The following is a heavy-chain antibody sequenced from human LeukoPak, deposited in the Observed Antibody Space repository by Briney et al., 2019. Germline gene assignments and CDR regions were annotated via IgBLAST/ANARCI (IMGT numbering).Heavy chain of an antibody. CDR3: ARHDVITFGGVNVTPGTFDI. D-gene: IGHD3-16*02. CDR1: GYSISRGYY. CDR2: IYHSGST. V-gene: IGHV4-38-2*01. J-gene: IGHJ3*02. Sequence: PSDTLSLICAVSGYSISRGYYLGWTRQPPGKGLDWIGSIYHSGSTHYTPSFKRRVTIPVDTSQNQFSLKLSSVTAADTAVYYCARHDVITFGGVNVTPGTFDIWGQGTMVTVSS.